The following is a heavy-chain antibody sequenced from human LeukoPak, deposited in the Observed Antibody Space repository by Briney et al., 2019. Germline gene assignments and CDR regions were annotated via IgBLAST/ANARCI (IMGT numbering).Heavy chain of an antibody. J-gene: IGHJ4*02. CDR2: IYYSGST. CDR1: GGSISSSSYY. V-gene: IGHV4-39*01. CDR3: ASYDRGIQGYSIGSFDY. Sequence: SETLSLTCTVSGGSISSSSYYWGWIRQPPGKGLEWIGSIYYSGSTYYNPSLKSRVTISVDTSKNQFSLKLSSVTAADTAVYYCASYDRGIQGYSIGSFDYWGQGTLVTVSS. D-gene: IGHD4-11*01.